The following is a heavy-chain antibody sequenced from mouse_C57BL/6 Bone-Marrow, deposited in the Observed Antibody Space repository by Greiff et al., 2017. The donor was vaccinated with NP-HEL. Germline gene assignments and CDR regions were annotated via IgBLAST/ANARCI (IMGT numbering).Heavy chain of an antibody. V-gene: IGHV1-15*01. CDR1: GYTFTDYE. J-gene: IGHJ3*01. Sequence: LVESGAELVRPGASVTLSCKASGYTFTDYEMHWVKQTPVHGLEWIGAIDPETGGTAYNQKFKGKAILTADKSSSTAYMELRSLTSEDSAVYYCTRYWFAYWGQGTLVTVSA. CDR3: TRYWFAY. CDR2: IDPETGGT.